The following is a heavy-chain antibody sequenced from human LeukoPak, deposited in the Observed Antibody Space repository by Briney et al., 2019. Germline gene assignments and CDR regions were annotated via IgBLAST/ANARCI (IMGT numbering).Heavy chain of an antibody. CDR2: IYYSGST. V-gene: IGHV4-31*03. CDR3: ARVNEEQQLALQH. D-gene: IGHD6-13*01. CDR1: GGSISSGGYY. J-gene: IGHJ1*01. Sequence: PSETLSLTCTVSGGSISSGGYYWSWIRQHPGKGLEWIGYIYYSGSTYYNPSLKSRGTISVDTSKNQFSLKLRSVTAADTAVYYCARVNEEQQLALQHWGQGTLVTVSS.